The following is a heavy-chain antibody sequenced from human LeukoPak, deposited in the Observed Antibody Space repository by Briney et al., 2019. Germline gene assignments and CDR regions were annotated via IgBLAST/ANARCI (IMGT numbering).Heavy chain of an antibody. CDR1: GYTFTNHD. CDR2: MSPNSGNT. D-gene: IGHD6-6*01. CDR3: ARGRGSSYHFDY. J-gene: IGHJ4*02. V-gene: IGHV1-8*01. Sequence: ASVKVSCKASGYTFTNHDINWVRQATGHGLEWMGWMSPNSGNTGYAQKFQGRITMTRNTSISTAYMDLSSLRSEDTAVYYCARGRGSSYHFDYWGQGTLVTVSS.